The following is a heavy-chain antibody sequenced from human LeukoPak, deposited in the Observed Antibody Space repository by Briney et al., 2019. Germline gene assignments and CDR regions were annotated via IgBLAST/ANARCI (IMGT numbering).Heavy chain of an antibody. CDR1: GFTFSRYS. CDR2: ISSSSSYI. D-gene: IGHD2-2*01. Sequence: PGGSLRLSCAASGFTFSRYSMNWVRQAPGKGLEWVSSISSSSSYIYDADSVKGRFTISRDNAKNSLYLQMNSLRAEDTAVYYCARDRRLGYCSSTSCQGAFDIWGQGTMVTVSS. CDR3: ARDRRLGYCSSTSCQGAFDI. V-gene: IGHV3-21*01. J-gene: IGHJ3*02.